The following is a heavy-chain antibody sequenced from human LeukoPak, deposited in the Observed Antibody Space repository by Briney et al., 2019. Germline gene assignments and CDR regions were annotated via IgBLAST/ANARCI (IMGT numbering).Heavy chain of an antibody. D-gene: IGHD2-2*02. Sequence: GASVKVSCKASGYTFTGYYMHWVRQASGQGLEWMGWINPNSGGTNYAQKFQGWVTMTRDTSISTAYMELSRLRSDDTAVYYCASGTKSYCSSTSCYMANYYYYYMDVWGKGTTVTVSS. CDR1: GYTFTGYY. CDR2: INPNSGGT. CDR3: ASGTKSYCSSTSCYMANYYYYYMDV. V-gene: IGHV1-2*04. J-gene: IGHJ6*03.